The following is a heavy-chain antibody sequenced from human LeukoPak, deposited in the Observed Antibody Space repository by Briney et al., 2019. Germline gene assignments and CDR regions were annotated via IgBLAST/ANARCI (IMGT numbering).Heavy chain of an antibody. Sequence: SETLSLTCTVSGGSISSYYWSWIRQPPGKGLEWIGYIYYSGSTNYNPSLKSRVTISVDTSKNQFSLKLSSVTAANTAVYYCARGSCSGGSCYSKYWGQGTLVTVSS. J-gene: IGHJ4*02. CDR2: IYYSGST. CDR1: GGSISSYY. CDR3: ARGSCSGGSCYSKY. V-gene: IGHV4-59*01. D-gene: IGHD2-15*01.